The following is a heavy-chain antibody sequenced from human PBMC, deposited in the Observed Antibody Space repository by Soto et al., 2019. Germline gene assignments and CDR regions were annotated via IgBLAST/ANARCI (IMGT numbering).Heavy chain of an antibody. J-gene: IGHJ3*02. CDR2: IIPIFGTA. V-gene: IGHV1-69*13. CDR1: GGTFSSYA. D-gene: IGHD4-17*01. CDR3: AREMTTVTRSVAFDI. Sequence: SVKVSCKASGGTFSSYAISWVRQAPGQGLEWMGGIIPIFGTANYAQKFQGRVTITADESTSTAYMELSSLRSEDTAVYYCAREMTTVTRSVAFDIWGQGTMVTVSS.